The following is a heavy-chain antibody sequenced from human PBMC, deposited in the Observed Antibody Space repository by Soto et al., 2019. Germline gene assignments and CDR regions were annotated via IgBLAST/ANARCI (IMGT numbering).Heavy chain of an antibody. J-gene: IGHJ6*02. CDR1: GYTFTSYY. Sequence: GASVKVSCKASGYTFTSYYMHWVRQAPGQGLEWMGIINPSGGSTSYAQKFQGRVTMTRDTSTSTVYMELSSLRSEGTAVYYCARAPLLAGSLAVGFGSSDCISTSCYLYYYYGMDVWGQGTTVTVSS. CDR3: ARAPLLAGSLAVGFGSSDCISTSCYLYYYYGMDV. V-gene: IGHV1-46*01. CDR2: INPSGGST. D-gene: IGHD2-2*01.